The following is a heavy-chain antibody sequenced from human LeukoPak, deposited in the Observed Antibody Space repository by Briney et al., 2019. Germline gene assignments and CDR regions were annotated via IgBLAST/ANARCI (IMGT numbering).Heavy chain of an antibody. D-gene: IGHD3-10*01. J-gene: IGHJ4*02. CDR3: ARDFGSGSYHYGDY. Sequence: GGSLRLSCAASGFIFSSYGMHWVRQAPGKGLEWVAVIWYDGSNKYYADSVKGRFTISRDNSKNTLYLQMNSLRAEDTAVYYCARDFGSGSYHYGDYWGQGTLVTVSS. V-gene: IGHV3-33*01. CDR1: GFIFSSYG. CDR2: IWYDGSNK.